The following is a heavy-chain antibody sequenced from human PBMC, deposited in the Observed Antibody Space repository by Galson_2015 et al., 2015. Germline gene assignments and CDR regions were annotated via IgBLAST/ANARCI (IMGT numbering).Heavy chain of an antibody. D-gene: IGHD7-27*01. Sequence: SLRLSCAASGFTFSSYGMHWVRQAPGKGLEWVAVISYDGSNKYYADSVKGRFTISRDNSKNTLYLQMNSLRAEDTAVYYCARDNWEQFYLSTSTIYYYMDVWGKGTTVTVSS. CDR2: ISYDGSNK. CDR1: GFTFSSYG. V-gene: IGHV3-30*03. CDR3: ARDNWEQFYLSTSTIYYYMDV. J-gene: IGHJ6*03.